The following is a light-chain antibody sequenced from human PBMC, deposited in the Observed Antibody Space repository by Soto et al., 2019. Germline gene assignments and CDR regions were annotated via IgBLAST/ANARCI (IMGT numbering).Light chain of an antibody. CDR1: SSNIGSNP. CDR2: TNN. J-gene: IGLJ2*01. V-gene: IGLV1-44*01. CDR3: AAWDDSLNGVV. Sequence: QAVVTQPPSASETPGQRVTISCSGSSSNIGSNPVNWYQQLPGTAPKVLIYTNNQRPSGVPDRFSGSKSGTSASLAISGLQSEDEADYFCAAWDDSLNGVVFGGGTKVTVL.